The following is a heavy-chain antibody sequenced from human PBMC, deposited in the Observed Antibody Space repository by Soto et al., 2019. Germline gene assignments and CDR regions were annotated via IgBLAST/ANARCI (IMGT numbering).Heavy chain of an antibody. CDR3: AKGWIASRYGHLVY. Sequence: GGSLRLSCAASGFTFTSYAMSWVRQAPGKGLEWVSAICGSSGSTYYADSVKGRFTISRDNSKNTLYLHMNSLGAEDTAVYYCAKGWIASRYGHLVYWGQGTLVTVSS. CDR2: ICGSSGST. D-gene: IGHD2-2*01. V-gene: IGHV3-23*01. CDR1: GFTFTSYA. J-gene: IGHJ4*02.